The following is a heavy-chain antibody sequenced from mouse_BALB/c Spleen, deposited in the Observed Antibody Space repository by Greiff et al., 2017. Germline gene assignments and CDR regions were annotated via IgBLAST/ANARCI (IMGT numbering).Heavy chain of an antibody. J-gene: IGHJ3*01. CDR2: ISDGGSYT. V-gene: IGHV5-4*02. D-gene: IGHD2-4*01. CDR1: GFTFSDYY. Sequence: EVKVVESGGGLVKPGGSLKLSCAASGFTFSDYYMYWVRQTPEKRLEWVATISDGGSYTYYPDSVKGRFTISRDNAKNNLYLQMSSLKSEDTAMYYCARDVMITTSFAYWGQGTLVTVSA. CDR3: ARDVMITTSFAY.